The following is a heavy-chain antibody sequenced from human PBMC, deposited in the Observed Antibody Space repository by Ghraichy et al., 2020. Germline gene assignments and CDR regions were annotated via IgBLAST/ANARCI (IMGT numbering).Heavy chain of an antibody. Sequence: SETLSLTCAVYGGSFSGYYWSWIRQPPGKGLEWIGEINHSGSTNYNPSLKSRVTISVDTSKNQFSLKLSSVTAADTAVYYCARDKARSNRYNWNYPYYGMDVWGQGTTVTVSS. V-gene: IGHV4-34*01. J-gene: IGHJ6*02. CDR2: INHSGST. D-gene: IGHD1-20*01. CDR3: ARDKARSNRYNWNYPYYGMDV. CDR1: GGSFSGYY.